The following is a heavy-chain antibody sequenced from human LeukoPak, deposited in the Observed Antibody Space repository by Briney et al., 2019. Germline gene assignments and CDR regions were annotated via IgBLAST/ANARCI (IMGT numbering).Heavy chain of an antibody. Sequence: SETLSLTCTVSGGSVSSSSYYWGWIRQPPGKGLEWIGRIYYSGSTYYNPSLKSRVSISVDTSKNQFSLKLSSVTAADTAVYYCARDWGVSARPGYMDVWGKGTTVTVSS. CDR3: ARDWGVSARPGYMDV. J-gene: IGHJ6*03. CDR1: GGSVSSSSYY. D-gene: IGHD6-6*01. CDR2: IYYSGST. V-gene: IGHV4-39*07.